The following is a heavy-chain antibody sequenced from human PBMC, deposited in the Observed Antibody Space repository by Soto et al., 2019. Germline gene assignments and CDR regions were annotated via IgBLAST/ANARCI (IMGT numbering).Heavy chain of an antibody. Sequence: QLQLQESGPGLVKPSATLSLTCNVSGGSISSNSYYWVWIRPPPGKGLEWIGSIYYSGSNYYHPSLKRRATISGGRSINQYTLKLSSVTAADTAVYYYARQLYCGGGSCLTPTFDYWGQGPLVTVSS. CDR3: ARQLYCGGGSCLTPTFDY. CDR2: IYYSGSN. D-gene: IGHD2-15*01. J-gene: IGHJ4*02. V-gene: IGHV4-39*01. CDR1: GGSISSNSYY.